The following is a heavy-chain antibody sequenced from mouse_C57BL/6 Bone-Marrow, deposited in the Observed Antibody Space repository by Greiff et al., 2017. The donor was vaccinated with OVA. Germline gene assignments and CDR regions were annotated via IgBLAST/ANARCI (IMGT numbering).Heavy chain of an antibody. D-gene: IGHD6-5*01. Sequence: EVQLVESGGDLVKPGGSLKLSCAASGFTFSSYGMSWVRQTPDKRLEWVATISSGGSYTYYPDSVKGRFTISRDKAKNTLYLQMSSLKSEDTAMYYCGRSPIYCDFDVWGTGTTVTVSS. V-gene: IGHV5-6*01. CDR3: GRSPIYCDFDV. J-gene: IGHJ1*03. CDR2: ISSGGSYT. CDR1: GFTFSSYG.